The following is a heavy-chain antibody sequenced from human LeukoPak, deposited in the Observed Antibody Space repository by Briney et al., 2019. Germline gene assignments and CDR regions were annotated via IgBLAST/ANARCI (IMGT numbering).Heavy chain of an antibody. J-gene: IGHJ4*02. CDR3: ARVYTAMVRDY. D-gene: IGHD5-18*01. Sequence: SVKVSCKASGGTFSSYAISWVRQAPGQGLEWMGRIIPILGIANYAQKFQGRVTITAGKSTSTAYMELSSLRSEDTAVYYCARVYTAMVRDYWGQGTLVTVSS. CDR2: IIPILGIA. CDR1: GGTFSSYA. V-gene: IGHV1-69*04.